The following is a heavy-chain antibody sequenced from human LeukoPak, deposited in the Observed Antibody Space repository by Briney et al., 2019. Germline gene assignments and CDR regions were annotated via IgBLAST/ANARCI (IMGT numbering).Heavy chain of an antibody. CDR3: AVMTTVSSRYYYYMDV. CDR2: ISSSSSTI. D-gene: IGHD4-17*01. V-gene: IGHV3-48*01. J-gene: IGHJ6*03. CDR1: GFTFSNYW. Sequence: GGSLRLSCAASGFTFSNYWMTWVRQAPGKGLEWVSYISSSSSTIYYADSVKGRFTISRDNAKKSLYLQMNSLRAEDTAVYYCAVMTTVSSRYYYYMDVWGKGTAVTVSS.